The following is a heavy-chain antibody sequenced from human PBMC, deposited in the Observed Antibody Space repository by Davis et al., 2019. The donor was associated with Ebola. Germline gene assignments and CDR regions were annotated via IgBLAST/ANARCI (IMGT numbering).Heavy chain of an antibody. CDR3: ARVLSGTSYNIMDV. Sequence: GESLKISCAASGFTFSSYWMSWVRQAPGKGLEWVANINQDDSDKYYVDSVKGRFTISRDNAKNSLCLQMNSLRAEDTAVYYCARVLSGTSYNIMDVWGKGTAVTVSS. CDR1: GFTFSSYW. J-gene: IGHJ6*03. D-gene: IGHD2-2*01. V-gene: IGHV3-7*03. CDR2: INQDDSDK.